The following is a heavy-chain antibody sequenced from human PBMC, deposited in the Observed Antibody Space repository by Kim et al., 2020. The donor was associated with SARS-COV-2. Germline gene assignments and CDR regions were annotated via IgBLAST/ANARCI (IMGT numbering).Heavy chain of an antibody. CDR3: AKYCSSTSCYFY. Sequence: YYADSVKGRFTISRDNSKNTLYLQMNSLRAEDTAVYYCAKYCSSTSCYFYWGQGTLVTVSS. D-gene: IGHD2-2*01. J-gene: IGHJ4*02. V-gene: IGHV3-23*01.